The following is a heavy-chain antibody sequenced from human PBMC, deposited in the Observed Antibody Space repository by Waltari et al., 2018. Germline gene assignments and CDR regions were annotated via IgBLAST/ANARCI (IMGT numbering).Heavy chain of an antibody. CDR3: ARDRGEGYSGSYYPWFDP. J-gene: IGHJ5*02. V-gene: IGHV4-4*07. CDR1: GGSLSSYY. CDR2: IYTSGVT. Sequence: QVQLQESGPGLVKPSETLSLTCTVSGGSLSSYYWSWIRQPAGKGLEWIGRIYTSGVTTYNPSLKSRVTMSVDTSKNQFSLKLSSVTAADTAVYYCARDRGEGYSGSYYPWFDPWGQGTLVTVSS. D-gene: IGHD1-26*01.